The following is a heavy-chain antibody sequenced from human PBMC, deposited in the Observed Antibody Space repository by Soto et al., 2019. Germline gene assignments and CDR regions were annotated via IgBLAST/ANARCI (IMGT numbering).Heavy chain of an antibody. V-gene: IGHV2-5*02. CDR2: IYWDDDK. J-gene: IGHJ4*02. D-gene: IGHD4-4*01. Sequence: KESGPTLVKPTQTLTLTCTFSGFSLSTNGVGVGWIRQPPGKALEWLALIYWDDDKRYSPSLRSRLTITKDTSKNQVVLTVTNMDPVDTATYYCAHRSYSNYRGEPVFFDYWGRGTLVTVSS. CDR3: AHRSYSNYRGEPVFFDY. CDR1: GFSLSTNGVG.